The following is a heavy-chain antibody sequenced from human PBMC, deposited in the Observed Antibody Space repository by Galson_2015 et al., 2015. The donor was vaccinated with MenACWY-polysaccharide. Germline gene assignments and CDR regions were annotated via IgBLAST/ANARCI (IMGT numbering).Heavy chain of an antibody. D-gene: IGHD3-16*01. CDR3: ASLIIKGGG. CDR1: GDNFYTYG. J-gene: IGHJ4*02. Sequence: SVKVSCKASGDNFYTYGVSWMRQAPGQGLEFVGRIIPIVGSPNYAQKFQGRVTITRDTSASTAYMELSSLTSKDTAIYYCASLIIKGGGWGQGTLVTVSS. V-gene: IGHV1-69*04. CDR2: IIPIVGSP.